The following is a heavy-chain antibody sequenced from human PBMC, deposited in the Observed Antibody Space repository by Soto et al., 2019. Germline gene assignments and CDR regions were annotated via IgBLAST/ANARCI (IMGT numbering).Heavy chain of an antibody. Sequence: GGSLRLSCGGSGFRFSDYAMGWVRQAPGKGLEWVSFISDGGRSTYYSDSVKGRFTVSRDNSKNTVYLQLHGLRVEDPAVYFCVKEGNGLYSRDTFDFWGRGTLVTVS. CDR3: VKEGNGLYSRDTFDF. D-gene: IGHD6-19*01. CDR1: GFRFSDYA. V-gene: IGHV3-23*01. J-gene: IGHJ3*01. CDR2: ISDGGRST.